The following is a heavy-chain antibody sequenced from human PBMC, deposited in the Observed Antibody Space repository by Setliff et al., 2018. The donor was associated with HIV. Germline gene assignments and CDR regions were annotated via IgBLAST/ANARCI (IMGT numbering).Heavy chain of an antibody. Sequence: ASVKVSCKASGGTFNTYAMNWVRQAPGQGLEWMGWVNEDNGDRNFAPSVQGRIALTTDTSTNTAYMELTNLRSDDTALYFCVRDEKRAAGGSMYYFDYWGQGTLVTVSS. CDR1: GGTFNTYA. CDR2: VNEDNGDR. CDR3: VRDEKRAAGGSMYYFDY. D-gene: IGHD5-12*01. J-gene: IGHJ4*02. V-gene: IGHV1-18*01.